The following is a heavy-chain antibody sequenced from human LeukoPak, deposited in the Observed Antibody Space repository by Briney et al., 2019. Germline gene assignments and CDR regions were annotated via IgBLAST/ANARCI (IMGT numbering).Heavy chain of an antibody. J-gene: IGHJ4*02. CDR2: IKLNGSEK. V-gene: IGHV3-7*01. D-gene: IGHD3-16*02. Sequence: GGSLRLSCAASGFTFRNYGMSCVREAPGKGLEWVANIKLNGSEKYYVDSVKGRFTISRDNAKKTLYLQMNSLRDEDTAVYYCARDFFAFGGVIALLDYWGQGTLVTVSS. CDR3: ARDFFAFGGVIALLDY. CDR1: GFTFRNYG.